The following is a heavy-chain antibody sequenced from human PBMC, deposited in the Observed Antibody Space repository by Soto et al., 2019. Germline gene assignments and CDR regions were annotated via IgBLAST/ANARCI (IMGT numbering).Heavy chain of an antibody. D-gene: IGHD4-17*01. V-gene: IGHV3-33*01. CDR1: GFTFSSYG. CDR3: AREVHGDYHPFGMDV. J-gene: IGHJ6*02. CDR2: IGYDGSNK. Sequence: PGGSLRLSCAASGFTFSSYGMHWVRQAPGKGLEWVAVIGYDGSNKYYADSVKGRFTISRDNSKNTLYLQMNSLRAEDTAVYYCAREVHGDYHPFGMDVWGQGTTVTVSS.